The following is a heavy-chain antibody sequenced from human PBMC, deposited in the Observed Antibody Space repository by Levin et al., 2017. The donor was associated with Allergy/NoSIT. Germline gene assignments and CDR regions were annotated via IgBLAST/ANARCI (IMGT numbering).Heavy chain of an antibody. J-gene: IGHJ4*02. CDR1: GFTFSSYG. CDR3: AREFERYFDWLITPDY. V-gene: IGHV3-33*01. D-gene: IGHD3-9*01. Sequence: RAGGSLRLSCAASGFTFSSYGMHWVRQAPGKGLEWVAVIWYDGSNKYYADSVKGRFTISRDNSKNTLYLQMNSLRAEDTAVYYCAREFERYFDWLITPDYWGQGTLVTVSS. CDR2: IWYDGSNK.